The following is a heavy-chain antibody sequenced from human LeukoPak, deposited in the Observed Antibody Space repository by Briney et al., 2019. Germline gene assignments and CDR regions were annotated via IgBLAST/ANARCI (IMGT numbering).Heavy chain of an antibody. CDR3: AREGEGDGPSSHAFDI. V-gene: IGHV4-59*01. CDR1: GGSISSYY. Sequence: PSETLSLTCTVSGGSISSYYWSWIRQPPGKGLEWIGYIYYSGSTNYNPSLKSRVTISVDTSKNQFSLKLSSVTAADTAVYYCAREGEGDGPSSHAFDIWGQGTMVTVSS. D-gene: IGHD5-24*01. J-gene: IGHJ3*02. CDR2: IYYSGST.